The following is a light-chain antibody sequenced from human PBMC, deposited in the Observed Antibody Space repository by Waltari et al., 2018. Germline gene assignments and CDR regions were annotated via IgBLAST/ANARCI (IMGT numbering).Light chain of an antibody. V-gene: IGLV2-14*03. Sequence: QSALTQPASVSGSAGQSITISCTGSSSDVGGYKFVSWYQQHPRKAPKLIIFDFNYRPAGVSDRFSGSKSGNTASLTISGLQTEDEADYYCSSYTTTAAGVFGTGTRVTVL. CDR2: DFN. CDR3: SSYTTTAAGV. J-gene: IGLJ1*01. CDR1: SSDVGGYKF.